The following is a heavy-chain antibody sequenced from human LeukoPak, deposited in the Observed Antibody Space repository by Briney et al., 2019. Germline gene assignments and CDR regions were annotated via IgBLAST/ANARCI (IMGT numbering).Heavy chain of an antibody. CDR1: GGSFSGYY. J-gene: IGHJ4*02. D-gene: IGHD3-10*01. V-gene: IGHV4-34*01. CDR2: INHSGST. Sequence: PSETLSLTCAVYGGSFSGYYWSWIRQPPGKGLEWIGEINHSGSTNYNPSLKSRVTISVDTSKNQFSLKLSSVTAADTAVYYCARVQGLRWFGEFYRLPGYFDYWGQGTLVTVSS. CDR3: ARVQGLRWFGEFYRLPGYFDY.